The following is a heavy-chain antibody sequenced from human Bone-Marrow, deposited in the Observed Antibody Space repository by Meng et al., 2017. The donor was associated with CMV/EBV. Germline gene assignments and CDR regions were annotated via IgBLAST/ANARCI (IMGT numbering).Heavy chain of an antibody. J-gene: IGHJ5*02. CDR1: GGSISSSSYY. CDR3: AREHNIWFGELLMGPGWFDP. D-gene: IGHD3-10*01. V-gene: IGHV4-39*02. Sequence: SETLSLTCTVSGGSISSSSYYWGWIRQPPGKGLEWIGSIYYSGSTYYNPSLKSRVTISVDTSKNQFSLKLSSVTAADTAVYYCAREHNIWFGELLMGPGWFDPWGQGTLVTVSS. CDR2: IYYSGST.